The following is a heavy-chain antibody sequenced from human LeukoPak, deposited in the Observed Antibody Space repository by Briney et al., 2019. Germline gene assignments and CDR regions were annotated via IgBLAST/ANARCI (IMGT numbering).Heavy chain of an antibody. CDR2: LYYSGTT. V-gene: IGHV4-39*07. J-gene: IGHJ5*02. CDR1: GGSISSSSYY. D-gene: IGHD3-3*01. CDR3: ARGFWSGYYNSNWFDP. Sequence: SDTLSLTCTVSGGSISSSSYYWGWIRQPPGKGLEWIGNLYYSGTTYYNPSLKSRVTISVDTSKNQFSLKLSSVTAADTAVYYCARGFWSGYYNSNWFDPWGQGTLVTVSS.